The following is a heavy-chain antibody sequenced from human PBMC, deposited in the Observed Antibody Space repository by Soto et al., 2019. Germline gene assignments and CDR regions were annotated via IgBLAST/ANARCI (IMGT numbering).Heavy chain of an antibody. CDR1: GGSISSFY. Sequence: SETLSLTCTVSGGSISSFYWSWIRQPPGKGLEWIGYVYYSGVTDYNPSLTSRVTISVHSSKNQFSLNLSSATAADTAVFYCATSPALFHFHSWRQGALITV. CDR2: VYYSGVT. J-gene: IGHJ4*02. CDR3: ATSPALFHFHS. D-gene: IGHD2-2*01. V-gene: IGHV4-59*01.